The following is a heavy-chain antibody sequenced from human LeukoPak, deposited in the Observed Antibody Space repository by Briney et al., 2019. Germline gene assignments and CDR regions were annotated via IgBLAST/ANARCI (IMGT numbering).Heavy chain of an antibody. Sequence: PSETLSLTCAVYGGSFSGYYWSWIRQPPGKGLEWIGEINHSGSTNYNPSLKSRVTISVDTSKNQFSLKLSSVTAADTAVYYCARRGVGAPFDYWGQGTLVTVSS. J-gene: IGHJ4*02. CDR3: ARRGVGAPFDY. CDR1: GGSFSGYY. CDR2: INHSGST. V-gene: IGHV4-34*01. D-gene: IGHD1-26*01.